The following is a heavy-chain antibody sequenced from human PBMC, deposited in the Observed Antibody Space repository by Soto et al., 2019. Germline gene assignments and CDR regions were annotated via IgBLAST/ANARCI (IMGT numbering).Heavy chain of an antibody. D-gene: IGHD2-2*01. CDR2: IYPGDSDT. Sequence: GESLKISCKGSGYSFTSYWIGWVRQMPGKGLEWMGIIYPGDSDTRYSPSFQGQVTISADKSISTAYLQWSSLKASDTAMYYCARHSSVPAAHPFYYYYYGMDVWGQGTTVTVSS. CDR3: ARHSSVPAAHPFYYYYYGMDV. CDR1: GYSFTSYW. J-gene: IGHJ6*02. V-gene: IGHV5-51*01.